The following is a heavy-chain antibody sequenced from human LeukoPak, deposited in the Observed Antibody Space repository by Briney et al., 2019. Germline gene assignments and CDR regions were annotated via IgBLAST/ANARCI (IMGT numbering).Heavy chain of an antibody. V-gene: IGHV3-23*01. J-gene: IGHJ4*02. CDR1: GFAFTSYA. CDR3: ARDYHDTSGSYGVDY. Sequence: PGGSLRLSCAASGFAFTSYALSWVRQAPGKGLEWVSVISGSGGTTHYADSVKGRFTISRDNSKNTVYLQMNSLRAEDTAVYYCARDYHDTSGSYGVDYWGQGKLVTVSS. D-gene: IGHD3-22*01. CDR2: ISGSGGTT.